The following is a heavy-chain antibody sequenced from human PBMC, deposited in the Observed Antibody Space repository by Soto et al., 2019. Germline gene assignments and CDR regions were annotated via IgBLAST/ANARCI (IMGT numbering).Heavy chain of an antibody. CDR2: ISYDGSNK. CDR3: AKDRGWIQLWSPGY. Sequence: ESGGGVVQPGRSLRLSCAASGFTFSIYGMHWVRQAPGKGLEWVAVISYDGSNKYYADSVKGRFTISRDNSKNTLYLQMNSLRAEDTAVYYCAKDRGWIQLWSPGYWGQGTLVTVSS. J-gene: IGHJ4*02. CDR1: GFTFSIYG. D-gene: IGHD5-18*01. V-gene: IGHV3-30*18.